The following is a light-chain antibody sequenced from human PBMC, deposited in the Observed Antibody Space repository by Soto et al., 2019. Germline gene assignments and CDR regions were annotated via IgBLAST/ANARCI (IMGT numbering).Light chain of an antibody. V-gene: IGLV1-40*01. CDR3: QSYDSSLSGSVV. J-gene: IGLJ2*01. CDR1: DSNIGAGYD. Sequence: QSVLTQPPSVSGAPGQRVTISCTGSDSNIGAGYDVHWYQHLPGTAPKLLMYGNSIRPSRVPDRFSGSRSGTSASLAITGLQAEDEAHYYCQSYDSSLSGSVVFGGGTKLTVL. CDR2: GNS.